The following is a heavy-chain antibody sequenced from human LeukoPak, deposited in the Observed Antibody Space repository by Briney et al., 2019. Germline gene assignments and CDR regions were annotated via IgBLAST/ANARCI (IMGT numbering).Heavy chain of an antibody. CDR1: GGSINSGGYY. J-gene: IGHJ4*02. V-gene: IGHV4-31*03. CDR2: IYYRGDT. CDR3: ARCGYSFGTGYHFDS. D-gene: IGHD5-18*01. Sequence: KSSETLSLTCSVSGGSINSGGYYWTWIRQRPGRGLEWIGHIYYRGDTYYNPSLKGRLSILTDTSKSQFFMQLSSVTAADTAVYYCARCGYSFGTGYHFDSWGQGALVTVSS.